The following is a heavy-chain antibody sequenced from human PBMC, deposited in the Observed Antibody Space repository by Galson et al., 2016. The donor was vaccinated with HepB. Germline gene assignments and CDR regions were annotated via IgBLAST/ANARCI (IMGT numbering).Heavy chain of an antibody. V-gene: IGHV3-15*01. CDR1: GFTFSYAW. CDR3: TIARYSSGDYYTY. J-gene: IGHJ4*02. D-gene: IGHD3-10*01. CDR2: IKRITDGGTT. Sequence: SLRLSCAASGFTFSYAWMSWVRQAPGKGLEWVGRIKRITDGGTTDYAAPVKGRFTIPRDDSENRLYLQMNSLKTEDTGVYYCTIARYSSGDYYTYWGQGTLVTVSS.